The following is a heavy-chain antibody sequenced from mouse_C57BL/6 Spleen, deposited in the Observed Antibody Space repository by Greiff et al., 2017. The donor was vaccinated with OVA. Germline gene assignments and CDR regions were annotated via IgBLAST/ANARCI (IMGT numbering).Heavy chain of an antibody. V-gene: IGHV1-9*01. Sequence: VQLQQSGAELMKPGASVKLSCKATGYTFTGYWIEWVKQRPGHGLEWIGEILPGSGSNNYNEKLKGKATFTADTSSNKAYMHLSSLTTEDSAIYYCARSGLQRFFLAYWGQGTLVTVSA. CDR2: ILPGSGSN. J-gene: IGHJ3*01. D-gene: IGHD1-1*01. CDR3: ARSGLQRFFLAY. CDR1: GYTFTGYW.